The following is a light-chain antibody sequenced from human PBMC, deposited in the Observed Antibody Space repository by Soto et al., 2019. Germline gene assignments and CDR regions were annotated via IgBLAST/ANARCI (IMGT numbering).Light chain of an antibody. CDR1: QILSMRY. CDR2: GAS. CDR3: HQYETSPQT. Sequence: EMVLTQSPGTLSLSPGERATLSCRGSQILSMRYLAWYQQKPGQAPRLLIFGASDRATGIPDRFSGSGSGTDFTLTISRLEPDDFAVYYCHQYETSPQTFGRGTKVDIK. V-gene: IGKV3-20*01. J-gene: IGKJ1*01.